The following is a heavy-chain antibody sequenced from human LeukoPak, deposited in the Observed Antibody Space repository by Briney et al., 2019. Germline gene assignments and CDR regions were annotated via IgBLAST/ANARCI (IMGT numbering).Heavy chain of an antibody. CDR3: TANFNY. V-gene: IGHV3-74*01. J-gene: IGHJ4*02. Sequence: PGGSLRLSCAASGFTFSTYWMHWVRQVPEKGLLWVSRINNDGSRTNYADSGKGRFTISRDNAKNMVHLHMDNLRVEDTAVYYCTANFNYWGQGTLVTV. CDR1: GFTFSTYW. CDR2: INNDGSRT.